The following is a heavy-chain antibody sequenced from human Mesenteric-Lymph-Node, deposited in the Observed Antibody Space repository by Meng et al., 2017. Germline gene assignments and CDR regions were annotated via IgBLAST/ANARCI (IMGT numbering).Heavy chain of an antibody. Sequence: GESLKISCAASGFTFNKYGMSWVRQAPGKGLEWVSGINWNGCSTGYADSVKGRFTISGDNAKNSLYLQMNSLRAEDTAVYYCARGAFDHVWGSYRHTCLDIWGQGTVVTVSS. J-gene: IGHJ4*02. CDR2: INWNGCST. CDR3: ARGAFDHVWGSYRHTCLDI. V-gene: IGHV3-20*04. CDR1: GFTFNKYG. D-gene: IGHD3-16*02.